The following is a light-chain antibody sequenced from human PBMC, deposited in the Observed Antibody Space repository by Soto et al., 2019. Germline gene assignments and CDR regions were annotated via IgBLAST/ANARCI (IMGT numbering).Light chain of an antibody. J-gene: IGLJ1*01. CDR2: SDD. CDR3: AVWDETLIEV. Sequence: QSVLTQPPSASGTTGQTVTISCSGSSSNIGSNSVNWYQQLPGAAPSLLIYSDDQRPSGVPDRFSGSKSGTSASLAISGLQSEDEADYFCAVWDETLIEVFGTGTKLTVL. CDR1: SSNIGSNS. V-gene: IGLV1-44*01.